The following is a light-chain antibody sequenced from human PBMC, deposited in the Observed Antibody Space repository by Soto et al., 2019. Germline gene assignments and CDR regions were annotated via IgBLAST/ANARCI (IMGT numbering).Light chain of an antibody. Sequence: EIVLTQSPATLSLSPGARATLSCRASQSVSSYLAWYQQKPGQAPRLLIYDASNRATGIPARFSGSGSWTDFTRTISSLEPEDFAVYYCQQRSNWPPWTFGQGTKVEIK. CDR1: QSVSSY. V-gene: IGKV3-11*01. CDR3: QQRSNWPPWT. J-gene: IGKJ1*01. CDR2: DAS.